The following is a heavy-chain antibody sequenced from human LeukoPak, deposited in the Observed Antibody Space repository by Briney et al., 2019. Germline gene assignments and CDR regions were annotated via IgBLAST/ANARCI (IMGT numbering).Heavy chain of an antibody. Sequence: GGSLRLSCAASGFTVSSNYMSWVRQAPGKGLEWVSVIYSGGSTYYADSVKGRFTISRDNSKNTMYLQMNSLRVEDTAMYYCARGYCSSTTCPGDYWGPGTLVTVSS. J-gene: IGHJ4*02. CDR3: ARGYCSSTTCPGDY. CDR1: GFTVSSNY. V-gene: IGHV3-53*05. D-gene: IGHD2-2*01. CDR2: IYSGGST.